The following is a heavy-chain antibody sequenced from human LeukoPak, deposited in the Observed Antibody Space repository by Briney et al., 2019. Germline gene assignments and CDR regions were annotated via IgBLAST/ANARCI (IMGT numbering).Heavy chain of an antibody. CDR3: ARTLLWFGDRAAVWFDP. D-gene: IGHD3-10*01. V-gene: IGHV4-30-2*01. CDR1: DDSISSGAYY. J-gene: IGHJ5*02. CDR2: ISHSGST. Sequence: SQTLSLTCTVSDDSISSGAYYWTWIRQPPGKGLEWIGYISHSGSTYYNPSLKSRVTISVDMSKNQFSLKLSSVTAADTAVYYCARTLLWFGDRAAVWFDPWGQGTLVTVSS.